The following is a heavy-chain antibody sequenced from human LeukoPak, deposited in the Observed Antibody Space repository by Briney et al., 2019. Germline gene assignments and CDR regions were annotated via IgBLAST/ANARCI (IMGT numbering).Heavy chain of an antibody. J-gene: IGHJ4*02. V-gene: IGHV3-73*01. CDR3: TRLPDYGDYPHPFDY. CDR2: IDKKDKGYATAT. Sequence: PGGSLRLSCAASGFTFSGSAIHWVRQSSGKGLEWVGQIDKKDKGYATATAYAASVKGRFTISRDDSKNTAYLQMNSLKTEDTAVYYCTRLPDYGDYPHPFDYWGQGTLVTVSS. D-gene: IGHD4-17*01. CDR1: GFTFSGSA.